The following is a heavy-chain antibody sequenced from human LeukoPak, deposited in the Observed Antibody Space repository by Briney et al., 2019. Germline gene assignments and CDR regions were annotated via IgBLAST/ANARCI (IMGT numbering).Heavy chain of an antibody. V-gene: IGHV3-23*01. CDR1: GITVSSNY. D-gene: IGHD3-22*01. CDR3: AKSAGYTSGSQHNFDY. J-gene: IGHJ4*02. Sequence: GGSLRLSCAASGITVSSNYMSWVRQAPGKGLEWVSAISGGGDKTYYADSVKGRFTISRDNSKNTLYVQMNNLKVEDTAVYYCAKSAGYTSGSQHNFDYWGQGTLVTVSS. CDR2: ISGGGDKT.